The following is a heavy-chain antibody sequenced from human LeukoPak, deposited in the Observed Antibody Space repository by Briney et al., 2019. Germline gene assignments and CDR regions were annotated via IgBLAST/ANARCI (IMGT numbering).Heavy chain of an antibody. V-gene: IGHV3-23*01. CDR1: GFTFSSYA. Sequence: GGSLRLSCAASGFTFSSYAMRWVRHAPGKGLGWVSAITNSGGIKYYAHSVKGRFTISRDNSKNTLYLQMNSLRVEDTALYFCARGRGYSENYFEYWGQGTLITVSS. CDR3: ARGRGYSENYFEY. CDR2: ITNSGGIK. D-gene: IGHD5-18*01. J-gene: IGHJ4*02.